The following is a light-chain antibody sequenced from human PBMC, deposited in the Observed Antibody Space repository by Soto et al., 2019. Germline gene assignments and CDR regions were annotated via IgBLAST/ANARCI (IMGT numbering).Light chain of an antibody. V-gene: IGLV2-14*01. J-gene: IGLJ2*01. CDR3: SSYTTSSTLNVV. CDR1: SSDVGGYNY. CDR2: EVS. Sequence: QSVLTQPASVSGSPEQSITISCTGTSSDVGGYNYVSWYQQHPGKAPKLMIYEVSNRPSGVSNRCSGSKSGNTASLTISGLQAEDEADYYCSSYTTSSTLNVVFGGGTKLTVL.